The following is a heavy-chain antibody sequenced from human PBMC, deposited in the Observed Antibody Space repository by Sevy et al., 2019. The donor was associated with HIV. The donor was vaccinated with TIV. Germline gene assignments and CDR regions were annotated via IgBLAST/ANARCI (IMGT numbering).Heavy chain of an antibody. V-gene: IGHV3-30-3*01. D-gene: IGHD6-19*01. J-gene: IGHJ4*02. Sequence: GGSLRLSCAASGFTFSSYAMHWVRQAPGKGLEWVAVISYDGSNKYYADSVKGRFTISRDNSKNTLYPQMNSLRAEDTAVYYCASQYSSGWYGFDYWGQGTLVTVSS. CDR3: ASQYSSGWYGFDY. CDR2: ISYDGSNK. CDR1: GFTFSSYA.